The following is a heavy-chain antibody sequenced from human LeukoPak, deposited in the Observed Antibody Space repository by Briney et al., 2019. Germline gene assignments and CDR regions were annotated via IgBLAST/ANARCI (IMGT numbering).Heavy chain of an antibody. CDR1: GGSISSHY. CDR2: IYYSGST. Sequence: SETLSLTCTVSGGSISSHYWSWIRQPPGKGLEWIGYIYYSGSTNYNPSLKSRVTISVDTSKNQFSLKLSSVTAADTAVYYCARGKVWFDPWGQGTLVTVSS. J-gene: IGHJ5*02. V-gene: IGHV4-59*11. CDR3: ARGKVWFDP.